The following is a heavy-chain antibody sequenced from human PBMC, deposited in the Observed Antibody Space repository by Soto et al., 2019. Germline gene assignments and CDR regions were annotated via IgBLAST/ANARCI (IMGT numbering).Heavy chain of an antibody. CDR2: ISASGGRT. CDR3: GRGSLVDY. Sequence: GGSLRLSCTASGFTFSGYVMTWVRQAPGKGLEWVSTISASGGRTYYADSVLGRFTISRDNSKNTLSLQMTSLRADDTAVYYCGRGSLVDYWGQGTQVTVSS. CDR1: GFTFSGYV. V-gene: IGHV3-23*01. J-gene: IGHJ4*01. D-gene: IGHD6-13*01.